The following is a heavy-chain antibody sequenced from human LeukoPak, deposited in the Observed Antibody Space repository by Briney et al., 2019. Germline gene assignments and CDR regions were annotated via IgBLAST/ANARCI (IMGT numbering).Heavy chain of an antibody. CDR1: GFTFNNYN. CDR3: AKGYDYGQTNFDY. Sequence: GGSLRLSCAASGFTFNNYNIKWVRQAPGKGLEWVSAISGSGGSTYYADSVKGRFTISRDNSKNTLYLQMNSLRAEDTAVYYCAKGYDYGQTNFDYWGQGTLVTVSS. V-gene: IGHV3-23*01. J-gene: IGHJ4*02. D-gene: IGHD4-17*01. CDR2: ISGSGGST.